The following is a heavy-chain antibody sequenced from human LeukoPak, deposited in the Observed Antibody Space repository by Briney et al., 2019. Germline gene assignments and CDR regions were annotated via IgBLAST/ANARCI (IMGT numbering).Heavy chain of an antibody. V-gene: IGHV1-18*01. CDR3: ARDLNAMGFDP. CDR1: AYTFTSYG. Sequence: ASVKVSCKASAYTFTSYGISWVRQAPGQGLEWMGWISAYNGNTNYAQNLQGRVTMTTDTSTNTAYMELMRLRSDDTAVYYCARDLNAMGFDPWGQGTLVTVSS. J-gene: IGHJ5*02. CDR2: ISAYNGNT. D-gene: IGHD2-2*01.